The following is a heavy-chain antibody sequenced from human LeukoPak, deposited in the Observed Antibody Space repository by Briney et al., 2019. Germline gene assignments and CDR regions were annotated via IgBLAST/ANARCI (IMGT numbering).Heavy chain of an antibody. CDR1: GYTFTSYY. CDR3: ATTKRITMVRGVMNWFDP. J-gene: IGHJ5*02. V-gene: IGHV1-46*01. Sequence: ASVKVSCKASGYTFTSYYMHWVRQAPGQGLEWMGIINPSGGSTSYAQKFQGRVTMTRNTSISTAYMELSSLRSEDTAVYYCATTKRITMVRGVMNWFDPWGQGTLVTVSS. D-gene: IGHD3-10*01. CDR2: INPSGGST.